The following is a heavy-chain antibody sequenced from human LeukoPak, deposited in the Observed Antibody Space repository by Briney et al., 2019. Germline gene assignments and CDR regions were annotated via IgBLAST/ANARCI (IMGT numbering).Heavy chain of an antibody. D-gene: IGHD2-2*01. J-gene: IGHJ6*02. CDR2: IYTSGST. Sequence: PSETLSLTCTVSGGSISSYYWSWIRQPAGKGLEWIGRIYTSGSTNYNPSLKSRVTMSVDTSKNQFSLKLSSVTAADTAVYYCARIRPDCSSTSCHPEGMDVWGQGTTVTVSS. V-gene: IGHV4-4*07. CDR1: GGSISSYY. CDR3: ARIRPDCSSTSCHPEGMDV.